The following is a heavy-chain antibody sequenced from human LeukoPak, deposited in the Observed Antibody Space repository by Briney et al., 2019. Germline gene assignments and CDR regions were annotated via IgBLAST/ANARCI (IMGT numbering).Heavy chain of an antibody. CDR1: GFTFSSYA. CDR3: ARGGAARPDY. D-gene: IGHD6-6*01. Sequence: GGSLRLSCAASGFTFSSYAMTWVRQAPGKGLQWVSAVSGSGAHTYYADSVKGRFTISRDNAKNSLYLQMNSLRAEDTAVYYCARGGAARPDYWGQGTLLTVSS. CDR2: VSGSGAHT. J-gene: IGHJ4*02. V-gene: IGHV3-23*01.